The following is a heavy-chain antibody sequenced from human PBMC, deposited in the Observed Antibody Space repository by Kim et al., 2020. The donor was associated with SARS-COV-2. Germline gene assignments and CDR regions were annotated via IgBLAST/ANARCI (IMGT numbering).Heavy chain of an antibody. CDR1: GESFSAYY. CDR2: INYSGST. CDR3: AREGANWFDP. V-gene: IGHV4-34*01. J-gene: IGHJ5*02. Sequence: SETLSLTCAVYGESFSAYYWSWMRQPTGKGLEWIGEINYSGSTNYNPSLKSRVTIFVDKSKNQVSLNLSSVTAADTAMYYCAREGANWFDPWGQGTLVT.